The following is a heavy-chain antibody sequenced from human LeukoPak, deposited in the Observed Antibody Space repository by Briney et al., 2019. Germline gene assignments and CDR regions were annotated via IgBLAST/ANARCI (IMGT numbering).Heavy chain of an antibody. CDR2: IKQDGSEK. J-gene: IGHJ4*02. CDR3: ARAQLLWFGELFRNYFDY. CDR1: GFTFSSYW. D-gene: IGHD3-10*01. Sequence: GGSLRLSCAASGFTFSSYWMSWVRQAPGKGLEWVANIKQDGSEKYYVDSVKGRFTISRDNAKNSLHLQMNSLRAEDTAVYYCARAQLLWFGELFRNYFDYWGQGTLVTVSS. V-gene: IGHV3-7*01.